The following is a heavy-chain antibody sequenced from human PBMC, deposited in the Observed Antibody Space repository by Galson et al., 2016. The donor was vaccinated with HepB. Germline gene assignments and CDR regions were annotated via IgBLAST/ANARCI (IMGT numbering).Heavy chain of an antibody. Sequence: SLRLSCAASGFTLSSYSMNWVRQTPGKGLEWVSYITSRSTAIYYADSVKGRFTISRDNARNSLYLQMNSLRAEDTAVYYCAREGTGSSSFIYYYYGMDVWGQGTTFTVAS. CDR1: GFTLSSYS. CDR3: AREGTGSSSFIYYYYGMDV. J-gene: IGHJ6*02. CDR2: ITSRSTAI. D-gene: IGHD6-13*01. V-gene: IGHV3-48*04.